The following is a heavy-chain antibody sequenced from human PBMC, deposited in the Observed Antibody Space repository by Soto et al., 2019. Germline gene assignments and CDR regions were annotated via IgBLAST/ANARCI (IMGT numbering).Heavy chain of an antibody. CDR1: GFPFSSHS. CDR3: AKLLTGSLESVQH. CDR2: ISGSSGST. J-gene: IGHJ1*01. Sequence: GGSLRLSCAASGFPFSSHSMFWVRQAPGKGLEWVSSISGSSGSTYYADSVKSRFTISRDNSKNTLYLQMNSLRAEDTAVYYCAKLLTGSLESVQHWGKGTLVTVSS. V-gene: IGHV3-23*01. D-gene: IGHD3-9*01.